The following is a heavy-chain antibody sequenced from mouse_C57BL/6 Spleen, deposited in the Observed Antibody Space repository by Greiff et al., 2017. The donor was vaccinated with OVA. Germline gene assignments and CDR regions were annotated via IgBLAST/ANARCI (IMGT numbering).Heavy chain of an antibody. Sequence: EVKLVESEGGLVQPGSSMKLSCTASGFTFSDYYMAWVRQVPEKGLEWVANINYDGSSTYYLDSLKSRFIISRDNAKNILYLQMSSLKSEDTATYYCAREGLPRKYFDVWGTGTTVTVSS. CDR3: AREGLPRKYFDV. CDR2: INYDGSST. V-gene: IGHV5-16*01. J-gene: IGHJ1*03. CDR1: GFTFSDYY. D-gene: IGHD2-10*01.